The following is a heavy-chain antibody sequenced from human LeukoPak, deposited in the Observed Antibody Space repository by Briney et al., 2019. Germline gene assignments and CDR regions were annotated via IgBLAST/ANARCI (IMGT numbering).Heavy chain of an antibody. CDR1: GYTFTSYG. D-gene: IGHD3-22*01. J-gene: IGHJ4*02. Sequence: ASVKVSCKASGYTFTSYGISWVRQAPGQGLEWMGWISAYNGNTNYAQKLQGRVTMTTDTSTSTAYMELRSLRSDDTAVYYCVRDHRYYYDSSGYYYNYWGQGTLVTVSS. V-gene: IGHV1-18*01. CDR3: VRDHRYYYDSSGYYYNY. CDR2: ISAYNGNT.